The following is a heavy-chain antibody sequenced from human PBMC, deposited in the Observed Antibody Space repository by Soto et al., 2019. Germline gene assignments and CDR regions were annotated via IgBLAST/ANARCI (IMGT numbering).Heavy chain of an antibody. CDR1: GVSISSSY. CDR3: ARGGNRYSNTASGVGGFDF. D-gene: IGHD5-12*01. CDR2: IYYTGTT. V-gene: IGHV4-59*01. Sequence: SETLALTCTVSGVSISSSYWSWIRQSPGTGLEWIGYIYYTGTTNYNPSLKRRVTISLDTAKNQFSLNVNSLTTADTAVYFCARGGNRYSNTASGVGGFDFWGQATLVTVSS. J-gene: IGHJ4*02.